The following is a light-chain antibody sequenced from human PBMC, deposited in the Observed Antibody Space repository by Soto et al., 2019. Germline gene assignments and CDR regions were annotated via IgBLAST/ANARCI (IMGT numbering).Light chain of an antibody. Sequence: QSALTQPASVSGSPGQSITISCTGSSSDVGSYNLVSWYQQHPGEAPKVIIYEVTKRPSGISNRFSGSKSGKTASLTISGLQPEDEADYFCCSYAGGTSVVVFGGGTKVTVL. CDR2: EVT. J-gene: IGLJ2*01. CDR1: SSDVGSYNL. V-gene: IGLV2-23*02. CDR3: CSYAGGTSVVV.